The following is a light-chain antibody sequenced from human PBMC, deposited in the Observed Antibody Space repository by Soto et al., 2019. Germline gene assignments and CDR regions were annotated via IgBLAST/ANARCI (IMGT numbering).Light chain of an antibody. CDR3: SSYTTSSSYV. CDR1: SSDVGGYDY. J-gene: IGLJ1*01. V-gene: IGLV2-14*01. CDR2: EVS. Sequence: QSVLTQPASVSGSPGQPITMSCTGTSSDVGGYDYVSWYQQHPGEVPKLIIFEVSSRPAWISNRFSASKSGNTASLTISGLQAEDEADYYCSSYTTSSSYVFGTGTKVTVL.